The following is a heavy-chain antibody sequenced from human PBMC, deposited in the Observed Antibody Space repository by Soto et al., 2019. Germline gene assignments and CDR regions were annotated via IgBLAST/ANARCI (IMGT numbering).Heavy chain of an antibody. CDR3: ARGEQLYHYYYGMDV. CDR1: GYSFTTDA. J-gene: IGHJ6*02. CDR2: INTGNGNT. V-gene: IGHV1-3*04. Sequence: ASVKVSCKASGYSFTTDAMIWVRQAPGQRPEWMGRINTGNGNTRYSPKFQGRVNITRDTSASTAYMELSSLKSEDTAVYYCARGEQLYHYYYGMDVWGQGSTVTVSS.